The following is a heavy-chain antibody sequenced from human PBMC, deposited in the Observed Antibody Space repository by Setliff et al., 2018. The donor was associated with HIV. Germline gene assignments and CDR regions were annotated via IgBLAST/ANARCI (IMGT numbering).Heavy chain of an antibody. J-gene: IGHJ4*02. Sequence: SETLSLTCTVSGGSITSSTHYWDWLRQPPGKGLEWIGTVYYSGKTYYTQSLKSRVTVSVDTSKNQFSLKLNSVTAADTAVYYCASSSSWSTFDYWGQGILVTVSS. CDR1: GGSITSSTHY. V-gene: IGHV4-39*01. CDR3: ASSSSWSTFDY. CDR2: VYYSGKT. D-gene: IGHD6-13*01.